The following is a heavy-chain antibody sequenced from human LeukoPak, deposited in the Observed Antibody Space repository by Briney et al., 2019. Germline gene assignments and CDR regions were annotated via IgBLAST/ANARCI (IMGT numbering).Heavy chain of an antibody. CDR3: ARRYSSSWYEEYYYYGMDV. D-gene: IGHD6-13*01. CDR1: GGSFSGYY. J-gene: IGHJ6*02. Sequence: SETLSLTCAVYGGSFSGYYWSWIRQPPGKGLEWIGEINHSGSTNYNPSLKSRVTISVDTSKNQFSLKLSSVTAADTAVYYCARRYSSSWYEEYYYYGMDVWGQGTTVTVSS. CDR2: INHSGST. V-gene: IGHV4-34*01.